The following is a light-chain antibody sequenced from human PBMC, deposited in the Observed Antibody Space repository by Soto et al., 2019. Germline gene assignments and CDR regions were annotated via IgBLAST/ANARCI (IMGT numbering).Light chain of an antibody. CDR3: QQRSNGRYT. CDR1: QSVSSY. V-gene: IGKV3-11*01. CDR2: DAS. J-gene: IGKJ2*01. Sequence: EIVLTQSPATLSLSPGERATLSCRASQSVSSYLAWYQQKPGQAPRLLIYDASNRATGIPARFSGSGSGTDITLTISSLEPEDFAVYYCQQRSNGRYTFGQGTKLEIK.